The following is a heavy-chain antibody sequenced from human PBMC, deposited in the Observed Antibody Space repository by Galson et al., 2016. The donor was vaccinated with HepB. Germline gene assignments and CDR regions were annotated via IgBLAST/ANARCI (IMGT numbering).Heavy chain of an antibody. V-gene: IGHV3-74*01. D-gene: IGHD3-3*01. CDR3: AKEEVWSGYYFYYGIDV. CDR2: INSDGSSA. J-gene: IGHJ6*02. CDR1: AFTFSNYW. Sequence: SLRLSCAASAFTFSNYWMYWVRQAPGKGLVWVSRINSDGSSASYAESVKGRFTISRVNRKNSLYLQMNSLRTEDTALYYCAKEEVWSGYYFYYGIDVWGQGTMVTVSS.